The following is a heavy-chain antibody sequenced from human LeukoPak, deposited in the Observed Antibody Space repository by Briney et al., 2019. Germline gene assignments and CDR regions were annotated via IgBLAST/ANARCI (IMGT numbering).Heavy chain of an antibody. CDR3: ARRSFEHSSGYYSRGAFAI. Sequence: SETLSLTCSVSGGTISSTSYYWAWIRQPPGKGLEWIGSIYYSGSTYYNPSVKSRVIISVDTSKNQFSLKLNSVTAADTAVYYCARRSFEHSSGYYSRGAFAIWGQGTMVTVSP. D-gene: IGHD3-22*01. CDR1: GGTISSTSYY. J-gene: IGHJ3*02. CDR2: IYYSGST. V-gene: IGHV4-39*01.